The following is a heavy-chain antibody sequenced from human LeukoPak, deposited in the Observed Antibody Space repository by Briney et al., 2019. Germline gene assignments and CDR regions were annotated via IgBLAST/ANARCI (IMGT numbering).Heavy chain of an antibody. V-gene: IGHV4-61*02. D-gene: IGHD2-15*01. Sequence: SQTLSLTCTVSGGSISSGSYYWRWIRQPAGKGLEWIGRIYTSGSTNYNPSLKSRVTISVDTSKNQFSLKLSSVTAADTAVYYCARERVVVSEYYYYYMDVWGKGTTVTVSS. CDR2: IYTSGST. CDR1: GGSISSGSYY. CDR3: ARERVVVSEYYYYYMDV. J-gene: IGHJ6*03.